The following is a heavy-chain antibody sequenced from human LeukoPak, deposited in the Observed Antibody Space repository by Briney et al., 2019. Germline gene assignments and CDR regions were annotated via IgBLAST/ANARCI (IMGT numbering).Heavy chain of an antibody. J-gene: IGHJ4*02. CDR3: ARQGVGSSWYRNWIDY. Sequence: GESLKISCTGSGYSFTSYWIGWVRQMPGQGLGWMGRIDSSDSYTNYSPSFQGHVTISANKSISTAYLQWSSLKASDTAMYYCARQGVGSSWYRNWIDYWGQGTLVTVSS. V-gene: IGHV5-10-1*01. CDR2: IDSSDSYT. CDR1: GYSFTSYW. D-gene: IGHD6-13*01.